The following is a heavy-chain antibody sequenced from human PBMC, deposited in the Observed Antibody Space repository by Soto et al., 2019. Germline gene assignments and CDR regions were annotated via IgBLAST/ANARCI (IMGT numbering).Heavy chain of an antibody. CDR2: IDPSDSST. CDR1: GYSFTSYW. D-gene: IGHD2-15*01. CDR3: PRGVKMATHYRHYFDY. J-gene: IGHJ4*02. V-gene: IGHV5-10-1*01. Sequence: PGESLKISCQGSGYSFTSYWVTWVRQMPGRGLEWAARIDPSDSSTNYSPSFRRHVTISADRSISTAYLQWNSLQASDTAIYYCPRGVKMATHYRHYFDYWGQGALVTVSS.